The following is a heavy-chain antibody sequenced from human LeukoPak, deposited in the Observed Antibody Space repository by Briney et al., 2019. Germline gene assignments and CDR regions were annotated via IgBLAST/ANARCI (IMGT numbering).Heavy chain of an antibody. CDR2: INHSGST. CDR3: ARGYIAAQENWFDP. J-gene: IGHJ5*02. D-gene: IGHD6-13*01. CDR1: GGSFSGYY. V-gene: IGHV4-34*01. Sequence: PSETLSLTCAVYGGSFSGYYWSWIRQPPGKGLEWIGEINHSGSTNYNPSLKSRVTISVDTSKNQFSLKLSSVTAADTAVYYCARGYIAAQENWFDPWGQGTLVTVSS.